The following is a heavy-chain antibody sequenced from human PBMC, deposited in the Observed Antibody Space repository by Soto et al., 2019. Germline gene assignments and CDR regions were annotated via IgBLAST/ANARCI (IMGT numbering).Heavy chain of an antibody. J-gene: IGHJ6*02. CDR1: GGSISSYY. D-gene: IGHD5-18*01. CDR2: IYYSGST. CDR3: ARDGRGYSYGYFYYYGMDV. V-gene: IGHV4-59*01. Sequence: SETLSLTCTVSGGSISSYYWSWIRQPPGKGLEWIGYIYYSGSTNYNPSLKSRVTISVDTSKNQFSLKLSSVTAADTAVYYCARDGRGYSYGYFYYYGMDVWGQRTTVTVSS.